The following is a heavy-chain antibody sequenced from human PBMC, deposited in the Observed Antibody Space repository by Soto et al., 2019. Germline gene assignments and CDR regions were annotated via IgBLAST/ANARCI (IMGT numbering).Heavy chain of an antibody. V-gene: IGHV4-30-2*01. CDR2: AYARGST. D-gene: IGHD6-19*01. CDR1: GGYIVSGGYS. Sequence: QVQLQESGSGLVKPSQTLSLTCAVSGGYIVSGGYSWSWIRQPPGKGLEWIGTAYARGSTYYDPSLKSRVTISLDLSKNQCSLNLDSVTAADPAVYYCARVAGSGWYDAWGQGTLVTVSS. CDR3: ARVAGSGWYDA. J-gene: IGHJ5*02.